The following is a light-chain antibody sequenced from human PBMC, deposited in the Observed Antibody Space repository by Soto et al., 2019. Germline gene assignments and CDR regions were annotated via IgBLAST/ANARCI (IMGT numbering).Light chain of an antibody. Sequence: QSVLTQPPSVSGAPGKRVTISCTGSSSNIGAGYDVHWYQQLPGTAPKLLIYGNSNRPSGVPDRFSGSKSGTSASLAITGLKAEDEADYYCQSYDSSLRVVFGGGTKLTVL. V-gene: IGLV1-40*01. CDR3: QSYDSSLRVV. J-gene: IGLJ2*01. CDR1: SSNIGAGYD. CDR2: GNS.